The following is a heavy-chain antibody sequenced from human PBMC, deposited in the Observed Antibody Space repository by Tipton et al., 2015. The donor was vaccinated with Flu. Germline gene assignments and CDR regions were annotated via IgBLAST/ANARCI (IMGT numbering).Heavy chain of an antibody. CDR1: GESFSGYY. J-gene: IGHJ3*01. V-gene: IGHV4-34*01. D-gene: IGHD4-17*01. Sequence: TLSLTCAVYGESFSGYYWSWIRQTPGKGLEWIGEINHSGSTNYNTALKSRVIISVDASRNQFSLRLSSVTAADTAVYYCARGDYGDYDHEADGFDVWGQGTTVAVSS. CDR2: INHSGST. CDR3: ARGDYGDYDHEADGFDV.